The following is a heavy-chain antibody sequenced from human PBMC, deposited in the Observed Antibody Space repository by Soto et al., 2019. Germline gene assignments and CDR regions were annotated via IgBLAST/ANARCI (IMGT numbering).Heavy chain of an antibody. V-gene: IGHV3-21*01. CDR1: GFTFSSYS. Sequence: GGSLRLSCAASGFTFSSYSMNWVRQAPGKGLEWVSSISSSSSYIYYADSVKGRFTISRDNAKNSLYQQMNSLRAEDTAVYYCARDSLRFGESDYWGQGTLVTVSS. CDR2: ISSSSSYI. D-gene: IGHD3-10*01. CDR3: ARDSLRFGESDY. J-gene: IGHJ4*02.